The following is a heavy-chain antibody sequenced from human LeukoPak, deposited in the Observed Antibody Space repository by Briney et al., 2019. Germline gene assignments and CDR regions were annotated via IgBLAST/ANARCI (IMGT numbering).Heavy chain of an antibody. V-gene: IGHV3-15*01. CDR3: TTHRGYSSSPTFDY. Sequence: GGSLRLSCAASGFIFSDAWMSWVRPAPGQGLEWVGRIKIKTESGTTDYAAPVQGRFTISRDDSKTTLYLQMNSLKTEDTAVYYCTTHRGYSSSPTFDYWGQGTLVTVSS. CDR2: IKIKTESGTT. J-gene: IGHJ4*02. CDR1: GFIFSDAW. D-gene: IGHD6-13*01.